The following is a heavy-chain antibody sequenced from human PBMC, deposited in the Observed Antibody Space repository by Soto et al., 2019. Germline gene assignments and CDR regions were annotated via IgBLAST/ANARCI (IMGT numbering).Heavy chain of an antibody. CDR3: ARGSIAAPQVYYYYGMDV. V-gene: IGHV4-34*01. CDR2: INHSGST. D-gene: IGHD6-6*01. CDR1: GGSFSGYY. J-gene: IGHJ6*02. Sequence: SETLSLTCAVYGGSFSGYYWSWIRQPPGKGLEWIGEINHSGSTNYNPSLKSRVTISVDTSKNQFSLKLSSVTAADTAEYYCARGSIAAPQVYYYYGMDVWGQGTTVTVSS.